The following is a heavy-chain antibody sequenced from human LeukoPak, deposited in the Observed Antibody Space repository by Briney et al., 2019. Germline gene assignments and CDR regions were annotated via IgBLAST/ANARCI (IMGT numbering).Heavy chain of an antibody. CDR1: GFTFSSYG. V-gene: IGHV3-30*18. J-gene: IGHJ4*02. CDR2: ISYDGSNK. CDR3: AKVGMSRFDFDY. Sequence: GGSLRLSCAASGFTFSSYGMHWVRQAPGKGLEWVAVISYDGSNKYYADSVKGRFTISRDNSKNTLYLQMNSLRAEDTAVYYCAKVGMSRFDFDYWGQGTLVTVSS. D-gene: IGHD3-3*01.